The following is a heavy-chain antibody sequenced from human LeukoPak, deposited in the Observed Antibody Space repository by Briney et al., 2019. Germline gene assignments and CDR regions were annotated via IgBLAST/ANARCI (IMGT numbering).Heavy chain of an antibody. V-gene: IGHV3-66*03. J-gene: IGHJ5*02. Sequence: GGSLRLSCAVSGVRVSDYYMSRVRQAPGKGLEWVGLIRDSGEAFYADFVRGRFAISRDESENTLYLQMNSLRVEDTAVYFCARDRAALQDWVEFDPWGQGTPVIVSS. CDR1: GVRVSDYY. CDR2: IRDSGEA. CDR3: ARDRAALQDWVEFDP. D-gene: IGHD3/OR15-3a*01.